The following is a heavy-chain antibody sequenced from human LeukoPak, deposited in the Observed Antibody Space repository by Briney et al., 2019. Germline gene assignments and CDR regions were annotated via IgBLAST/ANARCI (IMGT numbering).Heavy chain of an antibody. V-gene: IGHV3-48*03. Sequence: GGSLRLSCAASGYTFSSYEMNWVRQAPGKGLEWVSYISSSGSTIYYADSVKGRFTISRDNAKNSLYLQMNSLRAEDTAVYYCARGGFDYYDSSGYDYWGQGTLVTVSS. J-gene: IGHJ4*02. CDR1: GYTFSSYE. CDR2: ISSSGSTI. D-gene: IGHD3-22*01. CDR3: ARGGFDYYDSSGYDY.